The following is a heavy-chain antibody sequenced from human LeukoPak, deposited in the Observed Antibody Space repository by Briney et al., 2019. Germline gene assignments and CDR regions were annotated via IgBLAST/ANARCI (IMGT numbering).Heavy chain of an antibody. Sequence: NPGGSLRLSCAASGFTFNYYWMNWVRQAPGKGLEWVANIKQDGSEKYYVDSVKGRFTISRDNAKNSLYLQMSSLRAEDTAVYYCARDTYDSSGYYAHLDYWGQGTLVTVSS. CDR2: IKQDGSEK. CDR1: GFTFNYYW. D-gene: IGHD3-22*01. J-gene: IGHJ4*02. CDR3: ARDTYDSSGYYAHLDY. V-gene: IGHV3-7*01.